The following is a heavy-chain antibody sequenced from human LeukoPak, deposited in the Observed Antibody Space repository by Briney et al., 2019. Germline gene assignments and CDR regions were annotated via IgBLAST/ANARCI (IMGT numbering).Heavy chain of an antibody. CDR1: GYTFTGYY. Sequence: ASVKVSCKASGYTFTGYYMHWVRQAPGQGLEWMGWINPSGGSTNYAQKFQGRVTMTRDTSTSTAYMELSSLRSEDTAVFYCARVEGRSIFGVVDYWGQGTLVTVSS. CDR2: INPSGGST. J-gene: IGHJ4*02. D-gene: IGHD3-3*01. V-gene: IGHV1-46*01. CDR3: ARVEGRSIFGVVDY.